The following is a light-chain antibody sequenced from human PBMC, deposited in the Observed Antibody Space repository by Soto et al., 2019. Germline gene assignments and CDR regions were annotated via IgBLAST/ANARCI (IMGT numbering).Light chain of an antibody. CDR2: SNN. Sequence: QSVLTQPPSASGTPGQRVTISCSGSSSNIGSNTVNWYQQLPGTAPKHLIYSNNQRPSGVPDRFSGSKSGTSASLAISGRLSEDEADDYCASWDESLNGYVFGSGTKLTVL. CDR1: SSNIGSNT. V-gene: IGLV1-44*01. CDR3: ASWDESLNGYV. J-gene: IGLJ1*01.